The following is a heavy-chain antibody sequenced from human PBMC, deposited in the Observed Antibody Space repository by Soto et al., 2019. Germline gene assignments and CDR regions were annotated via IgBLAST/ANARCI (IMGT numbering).Heavy chain of an antibody. CDR1: GFTFSSYA. CDR3: AKSRKWLRFYYYYYMDV. J-gene: IGHJ6*03. D-gene: IGHD5-12*01. V-gene: IGHV3-23*01. Sequence: PGGSLRLSCAASGFTFSSYAMSWVRQAPGKGLERVSAISGSGGSTYYADSVKGRFTISRDNSKNTLYLQMNSLRAEDTAVYYCAKSRKWLRFYYYYYMDVWGKGTTVTVS. CDR2: ISGSGGST.